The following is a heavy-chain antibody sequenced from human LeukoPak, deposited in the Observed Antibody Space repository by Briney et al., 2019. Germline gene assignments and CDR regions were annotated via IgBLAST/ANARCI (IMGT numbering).Heavy chain of an antibody. CDR1: GYGFTSYW. J-gene: IGHJ4*02. CDR3: ASLLSSSSLDY. D-gene: IGHD6-6*01. Sequence: GEALKISCKGSGYGFTSYWIGWVRPMPGKGREWRGMIYPGDSDTRYSPSFQGQVTISADKSISTAYLQWSSLKASDTAMYYCASLLSSSSLDYWGQGTLVTVSS. V-gene: IGHV5-51*01. CDR2: IYPGDSDT.